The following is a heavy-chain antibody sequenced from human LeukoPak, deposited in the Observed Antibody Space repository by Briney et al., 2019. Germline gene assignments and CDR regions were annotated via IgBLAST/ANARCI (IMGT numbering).Heavy chain of an antibody. CDR3: ARGRAAGDFDY. CDR1: GGSVRSGGYY. CDR2: IHDTGNT. D-gene: IGHD6-13*01. V-gene: IGHV4-30-2*01. J-gene: IGHJ4*02. Sequence: PSQTLSPTCAVSGGSVRSGGYYWTWIRQPPGKGLECIGHIHDTGNTYYSPSFRSRVTISVDRAKNQFSLNLTSVAATDTAVYYCARGRAAGDFDYWGLGSLVIVSS.